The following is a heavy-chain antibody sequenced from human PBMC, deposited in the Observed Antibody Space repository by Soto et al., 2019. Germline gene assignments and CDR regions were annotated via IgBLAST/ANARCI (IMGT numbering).Heavy chain of an antibody. D-gene: IGHD6-19*01. V-gene: IGHV3-43*01. J-gene: IGHJ6*02. CDR1: GFTFDDYT. Sequence: PGGSLRLSCAASGFTFDDYTMHWVRQAPGKGLEWVSLISWDGGSTYYADSVKGRFTISRDNGKNSLYLQMNSLRTEDTALYYCAKDTTLYSSGRGGGGMDVWGQGTTVTVSS. CDR3: AKDTTLYSSGRGGGGMDV. CDR2: ISWDGGST.